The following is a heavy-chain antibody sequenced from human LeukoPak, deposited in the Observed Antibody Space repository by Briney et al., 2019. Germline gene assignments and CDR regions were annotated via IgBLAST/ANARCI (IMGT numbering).Heavy chain of an antibody. CDR1: GFIFSNYF. Sequence: GRSLRLSCAASGFIFSNYFMHWVRQAPGKGLEWVAGIANDASHTFHAESVKGRFTISRDNSRNTLYLQMNSLRVDDTAVYYCARERQDTVIHSGAFDIWGQGTMVTVSS. J-gene: IGHJ3*02. D-gene: IGHD2-21*02. CDR3: ARERQDTVIHSGAFDI. V-gene: IGHV3-30-3*01. CDR2: IANDASHT.